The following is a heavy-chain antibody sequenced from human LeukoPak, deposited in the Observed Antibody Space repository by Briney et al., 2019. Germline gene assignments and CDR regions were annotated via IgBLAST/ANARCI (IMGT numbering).Heavy chain of an antibody. CDR2: INHSGST. V-gene: IGHV4-34*01. D-gene: IGHD5/OR15-5a*01. J-gene: IGHJ4*02. CDR1: GGSFSGYY. Sequence: SETLSLTCAVYGGSFSGYYWSWIRQPPGKGLEWIGEINHSGSTNYNPSLKSRVTTSVDTSKNQFSLRLSSVTAADTAVYYCARVSRRSTDYWGQGTLVTVSS. CDR3: ARVSRRSTDY.